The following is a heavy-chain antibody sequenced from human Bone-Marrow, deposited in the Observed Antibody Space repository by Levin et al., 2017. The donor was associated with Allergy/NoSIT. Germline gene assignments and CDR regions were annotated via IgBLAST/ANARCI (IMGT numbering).Heavy chain of an antibody. CDR1: GFTVSNNY. CDR2: IYSGGGT. D-gene: IGHD2-2*02. J-gene: IGHJ6*02. Sequence: GESLKISCAASGFTVSNNYMSWVRQAPGKGLEWVSFIYSGGGTYYADSVKGRFTISRDNSKNTLYLQMNSLRAEDTAVYYGARKSDQVLYAMGDAWGQGTTVIVSS. CDR3: ARKSDQVLYAMGDA. V-gene: IGHV3-53*01.